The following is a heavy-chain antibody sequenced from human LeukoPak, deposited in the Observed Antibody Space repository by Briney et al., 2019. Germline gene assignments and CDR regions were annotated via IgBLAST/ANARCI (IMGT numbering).Heavy chain of an antibody. CDR2: ITSTSSDI. CDR1: GFTFSSHA. V-gene: IGHV3-21*01. CDR3: ARVVNEKINGGYYSDY. D-gene: IGHD3-22*01. Sequence: GGSLRLSCAASGFTFSSHAMIWVRQAPGKGLEWASSITSTSSDIFYTDSVKGRFTISRDNAKSSLYLQMNSLRAEDTVVYYCARVVNEKINGGYYSDYWGQGTLVTVSS. J-gene: IGHJ4*02.